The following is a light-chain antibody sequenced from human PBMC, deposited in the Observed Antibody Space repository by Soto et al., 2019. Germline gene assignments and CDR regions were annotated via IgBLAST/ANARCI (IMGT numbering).Light chain of an antibody. CDR1: QGVSSSY. J-gene: IGKJ2*01. Sequence: IVLTQSPGTLSLSPGERATLSCRASQGVSSSYLAWYQQKPGQAPRLLIHGASSRATGIPDRFRGGGSGAGFSGTSSRLEAEECGVEVCGQCGCSPYAVGRGTKLEIK. CDR2: GAS. V-gene: IGKV3-20*01. CDR3: GQCGCSPYA.